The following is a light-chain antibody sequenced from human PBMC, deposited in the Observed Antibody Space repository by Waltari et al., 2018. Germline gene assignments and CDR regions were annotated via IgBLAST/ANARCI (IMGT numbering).Light chain of an antibody. CDR3: QQFNDWPRT. V-gene: IGKV3-15*01. CDR1: QSISIN. J-gene: IGKJ1*01. Sequence: MTPSPATLSVSQAQRATLSCRSSQSISINMVWYQQRPGQAPRLLIYEASMRATDIPARFSGSGSGTEFTLTISSVQSEDAAVYYCQQFNDWPRTFGQGTKVEIK. CDR2: EAS.